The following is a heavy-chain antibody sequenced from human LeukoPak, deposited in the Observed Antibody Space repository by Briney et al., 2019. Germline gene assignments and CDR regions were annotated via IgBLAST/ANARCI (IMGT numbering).Heavy chain of an antibody. Sequence: GGSLRLSCAASGFTFSSYSMNWVRQAPGKELEWVSSISSSSSYIYYADSVKGRFTISRDNAKNSLYLQMNSLRAEDTAVYYCARDRSYYDSSGYSVSWGQGTLVTVSS. CDR2: ISSSSSYI. V-gene: IGHV3-21*01. J-gene: IGHJ4*02. D-gene: IGHD3-22*01. CDR3: ARDRSYYDSSGYSVS. CDR1: GFTFSSYS.